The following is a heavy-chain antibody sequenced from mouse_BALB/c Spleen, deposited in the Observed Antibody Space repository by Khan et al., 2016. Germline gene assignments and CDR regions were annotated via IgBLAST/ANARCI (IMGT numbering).Heavy chain of an antibody. CDR1: GYSFTSYY. D-gene: IGHD1-1*01. V-gene: IGHV1S135*01. J-gene: IGHJ4*01. CDR3: ASSTQSFHAMDY. Sequence: VQLQQSGPELMKPGASVKISCKASGYSFTSYYMHWVKQSHGKSLEWIGDIDPFNGGTSYNQKFKGKATLTVDKSSSTAYMHLSSLTSEDSAVYYCASSTQSFHAMDYWGQGTSVTVSS. CDR2: IDPFNGGT.